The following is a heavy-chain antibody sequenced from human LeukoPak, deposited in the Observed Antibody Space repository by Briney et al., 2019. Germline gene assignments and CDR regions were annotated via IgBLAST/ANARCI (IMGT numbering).Heavy chain of an antibody. J-gene: IGHJ6*03. CDR1: GGPIASSTNY. CDR3: ARDCLESYDFRSGPCYMDV. D-gene: IGHD3-3*01. Sequence: SETLSLTCTVSGGPIASSTNYWVWIRQPPGKGLERIGYIYYSGSTYYNPSLKSRVTISVDRSKNQFSLKLSSVTAADTAVYYCARDCLESYDFRSGPCYMDVWGKGTTVTVSS. CDR2: IYYSGST. V-gene: IGHV4-39*07.